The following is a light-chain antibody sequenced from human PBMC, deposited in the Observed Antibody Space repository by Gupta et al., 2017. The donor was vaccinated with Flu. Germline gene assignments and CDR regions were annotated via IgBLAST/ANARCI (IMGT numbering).Light chain of an antibody. V-gene: IGKV3-11*01. CDR3: QQLYSWPFT. CDR2: DAG. CDR1: QSVTPY. J-gene: IGKJ4*01. Sequence: EIVLTQSPATLSLSPGERATLSCRASQSVTPYLAWYHQRPGQAPRLLIYDAGNRATVTPARFSGSGSGTYFTLTIGSLEAEDFAVYYCQQLYSWPFTFGGGTKVEIK.